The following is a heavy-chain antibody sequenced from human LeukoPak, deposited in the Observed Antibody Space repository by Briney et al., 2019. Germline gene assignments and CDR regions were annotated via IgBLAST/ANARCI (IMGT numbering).Heavy chain of an antibody. CDR3: ARGDDFWSGFGDFGC. CDR2: ISYDGSNK. Sequence: GRSLRLSCAASGFTFSSYAMHWVRQAPGKGLEWVAVISYDGSNKYYADSVKGRFTISRDKSKNTLYLQMNSLRAEDTAVYYCARGDDFWSGFGDFGCWGQGTRVTVSS. CDR1: GFTFSSYA. J-gene: IGHJ4*02. D-gene: IGHD3-3*01. V-gene: IGHV3-30-3*01.